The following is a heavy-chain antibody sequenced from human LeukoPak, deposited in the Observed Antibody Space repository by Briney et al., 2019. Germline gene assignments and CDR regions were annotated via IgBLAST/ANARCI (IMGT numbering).Heavy chain of an antibody. Sequence: PGGSLRLSCAASGFTFSSYWMHWVRQAPGKGLEWVSRINTDGSTTDNTNYAGSVKGRFTISRDNAKNTLYLQMNSLRAEDTAVHSCARGDSLLVDSSAYFRGALDLWGQGTMVTVSS. V-gene: IGHV3-74*01. CDR1: GFTFSSYW. CDR2: INTDGSTTDNT. J-gene: IGHJ3*01. CDR3: ARGDSLLVDSSAYFRGALDL. D-gene: IGHD3-22*01.